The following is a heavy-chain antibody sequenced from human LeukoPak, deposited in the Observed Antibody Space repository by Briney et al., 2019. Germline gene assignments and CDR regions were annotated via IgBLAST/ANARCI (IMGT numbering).Heavy chain of an antibody. Sequence: ASVKVSCKTSGYSFADYYMHWVRQAPGQGLEWMGWVNPNSGGTSSAQKFQGRVTMTRDTSITTVYMEVRWLTSDDTAIYYCARADRLHGGPYLIGPWGQGTLVTVSS. CDR2: VNPNSGGT. CDR1: GYSFADYY. CDR3: ARADRLHGGPYLIGP. D-gene: IGHD2-21*01. J-gene: IGHJ5*02. V-gene: IGHV1-2*02.